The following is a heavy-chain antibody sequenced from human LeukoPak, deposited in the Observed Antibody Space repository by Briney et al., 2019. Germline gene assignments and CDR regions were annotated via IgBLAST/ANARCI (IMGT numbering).Heavy chain of an antibody. CDR2: IHTSGTT. J-gene: IGHJ5*01. CDR1: GFAVSSNY. V-gene: IGHV3-53*01. Sequence: GGSLRLSCAASGFAVSSNYMNWVRQAPGKGLEWVSVIHTSGTTYYADSVKGRFTISRDISRNTLYLQMNNLRAEDTAVYYCARSPPSSSWYDSWGRGTLVTVSS. CDR3: ARSPPSSSWYDS. D-gene: IGHD6-13*01.